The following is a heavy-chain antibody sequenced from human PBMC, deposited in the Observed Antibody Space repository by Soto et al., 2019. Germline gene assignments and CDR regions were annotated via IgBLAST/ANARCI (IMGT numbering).Heavy chain of an antibody. CDR1: GGSFSGYY. CDR3: ARVYRTAARRPLDY. D-gene: IGHD6-6*01. Sequence: PSETLSLTCAVYGGSFSGYYWSWIRQPPGKGLEWIGEINHSGSTNYNPSLKSRVTISVDTSKNQFSLKLSSVTAADTAVYYCARVYRTAARRPLDYWGQGTLVTVSS. J-gene: IGHJ4*02. V-gene: IGHV4-34*01. CDR2: INHSGST.